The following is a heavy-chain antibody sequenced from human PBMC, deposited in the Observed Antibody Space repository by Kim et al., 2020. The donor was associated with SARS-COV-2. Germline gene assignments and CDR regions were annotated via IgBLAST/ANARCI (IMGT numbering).Heavy chain of an antibody. CDR1: GGTFSSYA. J-gene: IGHJ6*02. D-gene: IGHD2-2*01. CDR2: IIPIFGTA. Sequence: SVKVSCKASGGTFSSYAISWVRQAPGQGLEWMGGIIPIFGTANYAQKFQGRVTITADESTSTAYMELSSLRSEDTAVYYCAREIVVVPAATYYYGMDVWGQGTTVTVSS. V-gene: IGHV1-69*13. CDR3: AREIVVVPAATYYYGMDV.